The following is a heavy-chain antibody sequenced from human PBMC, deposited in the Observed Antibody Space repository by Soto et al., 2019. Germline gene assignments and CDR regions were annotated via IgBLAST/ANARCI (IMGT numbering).Heavy chain of an antibody. V-gene: IGHV3-23*01. J-gene: IGHJ4*02. D-gene: IGHD5-18*01. CDR3: AKHSEGQLWYPFDY. Sequence: GGSLRLSCAASGFTFSTYALSWVRQAPGKGLEWVSTISGGGGGAYYADSVKGRFTVSRDNSKNTLYLQMSSLRAEDTALYYCAKHSEGQLWYPFDYWGQGTLVTVS. CDR1: GFTFSTYA. CDR2: ISGGGGGA.